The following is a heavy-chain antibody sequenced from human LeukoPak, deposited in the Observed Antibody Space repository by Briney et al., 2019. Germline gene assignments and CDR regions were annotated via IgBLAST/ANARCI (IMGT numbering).Heavy chain of an antibody. Sequence: PSETLSLXCTVSGGSFSSSSHYWGWVRQPPGKGLEWIGSMYYSGITYYNASLRSRVTISVDTSKNQFSLKLSSVTAADTAVYYCARDRATYYYDSSGYYYVSSDAFDIWGQGTMVTVSS. J-gene: IGHJ3*02. D-gene: IGHD3-22*01. CDR1: GGSFSSSSHY. V-gene: IGHV4-39*07. CDR3: ARDRATYYYDSSGYYYVSSDAFDI. CDR2: MYYSGIT.